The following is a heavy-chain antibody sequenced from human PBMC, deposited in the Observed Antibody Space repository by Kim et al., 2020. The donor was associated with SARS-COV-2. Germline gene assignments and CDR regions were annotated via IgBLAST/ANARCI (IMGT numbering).Heavy chain of an antibody. CDR2: IYYSGST. J-gene: IGHJ4*02. CDR1: GGSISSGGYY. CDR3: ARDRFYGSGSYYNVYYFDY. V-gene: IGHV4-31*03. Sequence: SETLSLTCTVSGGSISSGGYYWSWIRQHPGKGLEWIGYIYYSGSTYYNPSLKSRVTISVDTSKNQFSLKLSSVTAADTAVYYCARDRFYGSGSYYNVYYFDYWGQGTLVTVSS. D-gene: IGHD3-10*01.